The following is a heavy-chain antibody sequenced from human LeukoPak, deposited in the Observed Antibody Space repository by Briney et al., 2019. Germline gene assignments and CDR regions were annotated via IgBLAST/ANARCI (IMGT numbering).Heavy chain of an antibody. CDR2: IIPILGTA. CDR1: GGTFSSYA. J-gene: IGHJ3*02. D-gene: IGHD6-13*01. Sequence: ASVKVSCKASGGTFSSYAISWVRQAPGQGLEWMGRIIPILGTANYAQKFQERVTITRDMSTSTAYMELSSLRSEDTAVYYCAADNIISLVAAAGTRAFDIWGQGTMVTVSS. V-gene: IGHV1-69*04. CDR3: AADNIISLVAAAGTRAFDI.